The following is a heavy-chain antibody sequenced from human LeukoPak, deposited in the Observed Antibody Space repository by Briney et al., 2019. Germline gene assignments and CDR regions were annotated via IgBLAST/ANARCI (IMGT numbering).Heavy chain of an antibody. Sequence: GGSLRLSCVASGFTFSTYGMSWVRQAPGKGLEWVSAISGSGGSTYYADSVKGRSTISRDNSKNTLYLQMNSLRAEDTAIYYCARDQNWDYLDYWGQGTLVTVSS. J-gene: IGHJ4*02. V-gene: IGHV3-23*01. D-gene: IGHD7-27*01. CDR2: ISGSGGST. CDR3: ARDQNWDYLDY. CDR1: GFTFSTYG.